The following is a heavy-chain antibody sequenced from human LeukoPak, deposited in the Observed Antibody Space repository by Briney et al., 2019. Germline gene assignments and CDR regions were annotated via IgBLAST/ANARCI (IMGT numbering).Heavy chain of an antibody. D-gene: IGHD3-3*01. Sequence: ASVKVSCKASGYTFTSYDINWVRQATGQGLEWMGWMNPNSGNTGYAQKFQGRVTITRNISISTAYMELSSLRSEDTAVYYCARGLYDFWSGYYTRAGFDPWGQGTLVTVSS. CDR3: ARGLYDFWSGYYTRAGFDP. CDR2: MNPNSGNT. V-gene: IGHV1-8*03. CDR1: GYTFTSYD. J-gene: IGHJ5*02.